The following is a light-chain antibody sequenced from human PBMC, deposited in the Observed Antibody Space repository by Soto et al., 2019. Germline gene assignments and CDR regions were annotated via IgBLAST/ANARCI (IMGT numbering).Light chain of an antibody. J-gene: IGKJ2*01. Sequence: DLQMTQSPSSLSASVGDRVTVTCRASQSISSYLNWYQQKPGKAPKLLIYGASSLHSGVPSRFGGSGSGTDFTLTISSLQPEDFATYFCQQTYSTPRAFGQGTKLEIK. CDR1: QSISSY. CDR3: QQTYSTPRA. V-gene: IGKV1-39*01. CDR2: GAS.